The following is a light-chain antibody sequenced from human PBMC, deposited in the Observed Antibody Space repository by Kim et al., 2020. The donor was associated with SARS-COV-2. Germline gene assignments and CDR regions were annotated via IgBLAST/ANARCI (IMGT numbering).Light chain of an antibody. CDR1: TSNIGSGY. CDR3: ATWDESLSGMV. V-gene: IGLV1-47*01. Sequence: GQGVAISCSGSTSNIGSGYVYWYQQVPGTAPRVVIFRDNERPSGVPDRFSGSKSGTSASLAISGPQSEDEADYYCATWDESLSGMVFGGGTKLTVL. J-gene: IGLJ2*01. CDR2: RDN.